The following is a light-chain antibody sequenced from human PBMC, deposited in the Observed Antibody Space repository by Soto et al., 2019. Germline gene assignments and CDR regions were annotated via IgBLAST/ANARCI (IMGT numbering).Light chain of an antibody. J-gene: IGKJ1*01. CDR2: DAS. CDR3: QQYNGYSWA. V-gene: IGKV3-11*01. Sequence: EIVLTQSPATLSLSPGERATLSCRASQSVSSYLAWYQQKPGQAPRLLIYDASNRATGIPARFSGSGSGTDFTLTISSLEPEDFATYYCQQYNGYSWAFGQGTKVEIK. CDR1: QSVSSY.